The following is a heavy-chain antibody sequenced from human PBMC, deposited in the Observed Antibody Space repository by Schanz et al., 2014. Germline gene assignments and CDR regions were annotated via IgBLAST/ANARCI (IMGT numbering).Heavy chain of an antibody. J-gene: IGHJ3*01. Sequence: DVQLVESGGGLVQPGGSLRLSCAASGFTFTGHRMSWVRQAPGKGLEWVANIKEDGSKKYYVDSVRGRFTISRDNAKNSLYLQLNSLTAEDTAVYHCARDSRYCTGVDCKGDAFDLWGQGTLVTVSS. CDR2: IKEDGSKK. V-gene: IGHV3-7*01. CDR3: ARDSRYCTGVDCKGDAFDL. D-gene: IGHD2-8*02. CDR1: GFTFTGHR.